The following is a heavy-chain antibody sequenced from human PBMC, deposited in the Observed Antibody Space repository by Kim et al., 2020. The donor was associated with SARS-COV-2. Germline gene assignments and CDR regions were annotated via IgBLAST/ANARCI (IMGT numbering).Heavy chain of an antibody. Sequence: GESLKISCKGSGYSFTSYWIGWVRQMPGKGLEWMGIIYPGDSDTRYSPSFQGQVTISADKSISTAYLQWSSLKASDTAMYYCARQFGLWGGDGHFDYWGQGTLVTVSS. CDR1: GYSFTSYW. V-gene: IGHV5-51*01. J-gene: IGHJ4*02. CDR3: ARQFGLWGGDGHFDY. CDR2: IYPGDSDT. D-gene: IGHD2-21*01.